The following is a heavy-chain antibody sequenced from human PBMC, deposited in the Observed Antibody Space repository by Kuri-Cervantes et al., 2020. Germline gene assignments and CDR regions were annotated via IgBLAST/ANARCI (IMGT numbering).Heavy chain of an antibody. D-gene: IGHD3-16*01. CDR2: INDYGNNK. Sequence: GGSLRLSCAASGIIFGKSGMSWVRQTPGEGLKWVSTINDYGNNKHYADSVKGRFTISRDNSKNTLYLQMNSLRAEDTAVYYCAKPTWGSPAYFDYWGQGTLVTVSS. CDR3: AKPTWGSPAYFDY. V-gene: IGHV3-23*01. J-gene: IGHJ4*02. CDR1: GIIFGKSG.